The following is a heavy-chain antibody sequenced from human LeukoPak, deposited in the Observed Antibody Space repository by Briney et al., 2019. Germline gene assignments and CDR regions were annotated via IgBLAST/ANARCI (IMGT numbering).Heavy chain of an antibody. CDR1: GFTFSSYW. J-gene: IGHJ5*02. Sequence: GGSLRLSCAVSGFTFSSYWMHWVRQAPGKGLVWVSRIKSAGSYTSYADSVKGRFTISRDNAKNTLYLQMNSLRAEDTAVYYCARPSGWEYGFDPWGQGTLVIVSS. D-gene: IGHD1-26*01. V-gene: IGHV3-74*01. CDR3: ARPSGWEYGFDP. CDR2: IKSAGSYT.